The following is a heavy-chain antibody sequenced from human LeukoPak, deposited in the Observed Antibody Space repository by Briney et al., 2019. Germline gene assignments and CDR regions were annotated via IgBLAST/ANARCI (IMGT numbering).Heavy chain of an antibody. V-gene: IGHV3-30*03. CDR3: ARGPDHSSSWYLHAFDI. CDR2: ISYDGSNK. D-gene: IGHD6-13*01. Sequence: GGSLRLSCAASGFTFSSYGMHWVRQAPGKGLEWVAVISYDGSNKYYADSVKGRFTISRDNSKNTLYLQMNSLRAEDTAVYYCARGPDHSSSWYLHAFDIWGQGTMVTVSS. CDR1: GFTFSSYG. J-gene: IGHJ3*02.